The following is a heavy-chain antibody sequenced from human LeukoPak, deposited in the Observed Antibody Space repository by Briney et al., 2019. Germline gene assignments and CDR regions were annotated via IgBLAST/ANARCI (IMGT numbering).Heavy chain of an antibody. Sequence: GSLRLSCAASAFTVSSNYMSCVRQAPGKGLEWVAVISYDGSNKYYADSVKGRFTISRDNSKNTLYLQMNSLRAEDTAVYYCASAANERSGYCPYYYYGMDVSGQGTTVTVSS. J-gene: IGHJ6*02. D-gene: IGHD3-22*01. V-gene: IGHV3-30-3*01. CDR2: ISYDGSNK. CDR3: ASAANERSGYCPYYYYGMDV. CDR1: AFTVSSNY.